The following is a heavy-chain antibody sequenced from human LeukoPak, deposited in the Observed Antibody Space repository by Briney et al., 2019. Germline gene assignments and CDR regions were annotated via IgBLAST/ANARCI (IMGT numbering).Heavy chain of an antibody. CDR2: INSDGSWT. Sequence: GGSLRLSCAASGNYWMHWIRQAPGKGLVWVSHINSDGSWTSYADSVKGRFTISKDNAKNTVYLQMNNLRAEDTAAYYCVSFYETYWGRGTLVTVSS. J-gene: IGHJ4*01. D-gene: IGHD2-2*01. CDR3: VSFYETY. V-gene: IGHV3-74*01. CDR1: GNYW.